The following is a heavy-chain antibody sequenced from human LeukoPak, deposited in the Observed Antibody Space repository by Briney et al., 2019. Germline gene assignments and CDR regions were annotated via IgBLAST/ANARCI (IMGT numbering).Heavy chain of an antibody. Sequence: SETLSLTCAVYGGSFSGYYWSWIRQPPGKGLEWIGEINHSGSTNYNPSLKSRVTISVDTSKNQFSLKLSSGTAADTAVYYCARASRGIAARTHFDYWGQGTLVTVSS. CDR1: GGSFSGYY. CDR3: ARASRGIAARTHFDY. D-gene: IGHD6-6*01. CDR2: INHSGST. J-gene: IGHJ4*02. V-gene: IGHV4-34*01.